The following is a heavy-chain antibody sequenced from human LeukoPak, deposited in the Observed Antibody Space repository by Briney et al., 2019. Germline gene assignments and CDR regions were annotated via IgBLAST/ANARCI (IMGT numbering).Heavy chain of an antibody. D-gene: IGHD4-17*01. Sequence: GGSLRLSCAASGFTFSSYAMHWVRQAPGKGLEWVAVISYDGSNKCYADSVKGRFTISRDNSKNTLYLQMNSLRAEDTAVYYCAREGDYGDYYFDYWGQGTLVTVSS. CDR2: ISYDGSNK. V-gene: IGHV3-30-3*01. CDR1: GFTFSSYA. CDR3: AREGDYGDYYFDY. J-gene: IGHJ4*02.